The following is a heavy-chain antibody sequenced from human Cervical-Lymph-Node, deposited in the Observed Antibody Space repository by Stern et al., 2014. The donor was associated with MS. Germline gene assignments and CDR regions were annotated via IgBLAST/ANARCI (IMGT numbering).Heavy chain of an antibody. Sequence: VQLVESGGGVVQPGGSLRVSCTASGFTFSSYGMHWVRQAPGKGLEWVAVISYDGGYKYYAASVQGRLTISRDHPKNTLYLQFNSLRAEDTAVDYCAKGHCTGDSCTSWNWFDPWGQGTLVTVSS. V-gene: IGHV3-30*18. CDR1: GFTFSSYG. J-gene: IGHJ5*02. CDR3: AKGHCTGDSCTSWNWFDP. CDR2: ISYDGGYK. D-gene: IGHD2-8*02.